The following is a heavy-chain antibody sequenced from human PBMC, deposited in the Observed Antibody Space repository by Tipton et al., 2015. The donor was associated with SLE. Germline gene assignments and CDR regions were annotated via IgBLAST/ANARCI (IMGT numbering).Heavy chain of an antibody. Sequence: TLSLTCTVSGGSISSSSYYWGWIRPPPGKGLEWIGSIYYSGGTYYNPSHKSRVTISVDTSKNQFSLKLSSVTAADTAVYYCARHVRVEPHDAFDIWGQGTMVTVSS. CDR1: GGSISSSSYY. CDR3: ARHVRVEPHDAFDI. D-gene: IGHD3-10*02. CDR2: IYYSGGT. J-gene: IGHJ3*02. V-gene: IGHV4-39*07.